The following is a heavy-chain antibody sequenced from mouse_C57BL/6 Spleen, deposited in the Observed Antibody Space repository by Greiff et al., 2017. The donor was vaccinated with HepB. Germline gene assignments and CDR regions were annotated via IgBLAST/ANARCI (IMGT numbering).Heavy chain of an antibody. V-gene: IGHV3-6*01. J-gene: IGHJ3*01. Sequence: EVQLVESGPGLVKPSQSLSLTCSVTGYSITSGYYWNWIRQFPGNKLEWMGYISYDGSNNYNPSLKNRISITRDTSKNQFFLKLNSVTTEDTATYYCAGEFAYWGQGTLVTVSA. CDR1: GYSITSGYY. CDR2: ISYDGSN. CDR3: AGEFAY.